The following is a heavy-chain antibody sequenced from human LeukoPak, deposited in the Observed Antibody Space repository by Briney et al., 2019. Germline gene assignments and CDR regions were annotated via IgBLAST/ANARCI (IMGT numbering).Heavy chain of an antibody. D-gene: IGHD2-2*02. CDR3: ARLRAYRTAFDI. Sequence: GGSLRLSCAASGFTFSSYSMNWVRQAPGKGLEWVSSISSSSSYIYYADSVKGRFTISRDNAKNSLYLQMNSLRAEDTAVYYCARLRAYRTAFDIWGQGTVVTVSS. CDR2: ISSSSSYI. CDR1: GFTFSSYS. V-gene: IGHV3-21*01. J-gene: IGHJ3*02.